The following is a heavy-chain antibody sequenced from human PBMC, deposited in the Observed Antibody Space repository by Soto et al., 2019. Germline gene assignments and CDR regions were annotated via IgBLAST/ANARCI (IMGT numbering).Heavy chain of an antibody. Sequence: AGGSLRLSCAASGFTFSSYSMNWVRQAPGKGLEWGSSISSSSSYIYYADSVKGRFTISRDNAKNSLYLQMNSLRAEDTAVYYCARGGRLLWFGELSFDHWGQGTLVTVSS. CDR2: ISSSSSYI. D-gene: IGHD3-10*01. V-gene: IGHV3-21*01. CDR1: GFTFSSYS. J-gene: IGHJ4*02. CDR3: ARGGRLLWFGELSFDH.